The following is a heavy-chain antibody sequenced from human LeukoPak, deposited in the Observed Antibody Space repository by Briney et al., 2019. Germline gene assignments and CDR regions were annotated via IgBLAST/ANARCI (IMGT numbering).Heavy chain of an antibody. CDR2: ISAYNGNT. V-gene: IGHV1-18*01. CDR1: GYTFTSYG. D-gene: IGHD3-10*01. J-gene: IGHJ5*02. CDR3: AREAGIDYYGSGSRGWFDP. Sequence: GASVKVSCKASGYTFTSYGISWVRQAPGQGLEWMGWISAYNGNTNYAQKLQGRVTMTTDTSTNTAYMELRSLRSDDTAVYYCAREAGIDYYGSGSRGWFDPWGQGTLVTVSS.